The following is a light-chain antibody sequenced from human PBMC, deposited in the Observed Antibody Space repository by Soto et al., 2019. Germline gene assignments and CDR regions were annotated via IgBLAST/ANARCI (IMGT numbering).Light chain of an antibody. CDR1: SSNIGAGYD. Sequence: QSVLTQPPSVSGAPGQRVTISCTGSSSNIGAGYDVHWYQQLPGTAPKLLIYGNSNRPSGVPDRFSGSKSGTSASLAITGLQVEGESDYYCQSYDSILSGYYVVFGGGTKLTVL. V-gene: IGLV1-40*01. J-gene: IGLJ2*01. CDR2: GNS. CDR3: QSYDSILSGYYVV.